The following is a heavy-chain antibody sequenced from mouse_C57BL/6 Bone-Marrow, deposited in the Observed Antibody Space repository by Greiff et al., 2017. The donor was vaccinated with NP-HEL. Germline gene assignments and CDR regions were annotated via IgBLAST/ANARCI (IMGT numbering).Heavy chain of an antibody. CDR2: ISSGGSYT. V-gene: IGHV5-6*02. Sequence: EVKLVESGGDLVKPGGSLKLSCAASGFTFSSYGMSWVRQTPDKRLEWVATISSGGSYTYYPDSVKGRFTISRDNAKNTLYLQMSSLKSEDTAMYYCARHYYSNCFDYWGQGTTLTVSS. D-gene: IGHD2-5*01. CDR3: ARHYYSNCFDY. J-gene: IGHJ2*01. CDR1: GFTFSSYG.